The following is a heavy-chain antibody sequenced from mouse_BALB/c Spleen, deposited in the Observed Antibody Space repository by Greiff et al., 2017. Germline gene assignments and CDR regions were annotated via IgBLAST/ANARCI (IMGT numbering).Heavy chain of an antibody. CDR3: ARHNWDVGAMDY. J-gene: IGHJ4*01. CDR1: GFTFSSYT. Sequence: EVKVVESGGGLVQPGGSLKLSCAASGFTFSSYTMSWVRQTPEKRLEWVAYISNGGGSTYYPDTVKGRFTISRDNAKNTLYLQMSSLKSEDTAMYYCARHNWDVGAMDYWGQGTSVTVSS. CDR2: ISNGGGST. V-gene: IGHV5-12-2*01. D-gene: IGHD4-1*01.